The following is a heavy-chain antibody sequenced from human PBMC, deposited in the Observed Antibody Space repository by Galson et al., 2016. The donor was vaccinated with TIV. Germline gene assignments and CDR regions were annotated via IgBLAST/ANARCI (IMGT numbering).Heavy chain of an antibody. V-gene: IGHV3-23*01. J-gene: IGHJ4*02. CDR2: ISANGGST. CDR3: AKDRVWLRFGELLSDFDN. D-gene: IGHD3-16*01. CDR1: GFTFSIYA. Sequence: SLRLSCAASGFTFSIYAMSWVRQAPGKGLEWVSIISANGGSTHYADSVKGRFTISRDNSKNTLYLQMKSLRVEDTAIYYCAKDRVWLRFGELLSDFDNWDQGNLVTVSS.